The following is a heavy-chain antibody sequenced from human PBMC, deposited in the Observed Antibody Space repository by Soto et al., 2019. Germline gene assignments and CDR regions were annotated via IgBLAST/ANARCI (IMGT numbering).Heavy chain of an antibody. CDR2: IIPIFGTA. CDR3: ACAWGPSYYHGMDV. V-gene: IGHV1-69*12. Sequence: QVQLVQSGAEVKKPGSSVKVSCKASGGTFSSYAISWVRQAPGQGLEWMGGIIPIFGTADYAQKFQGRVAITADASTSTANMELSSLRSEDTAVYYCACAWGPSYYHGMDVWGQGTTVTVSS. CDR1: GGTFSSYA. J-gene: IGHJ6*02. D-gene: IGHD3-16*01.